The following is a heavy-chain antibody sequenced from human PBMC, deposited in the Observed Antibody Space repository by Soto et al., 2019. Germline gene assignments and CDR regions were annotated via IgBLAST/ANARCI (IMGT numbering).Heavy chain of an antibody. Sequence: QVQLVQSGAEVKKPESSVKVSCKAPGGTFSTYAISWVRQAPGQGLEWMGGIIPMFVTANYAQRFQDRVTITADESTNTVSMELSSLRSEDTAVYFCARGIQLWLRRINNGYSGWGQGTLVTVSS. J-gene: IGHJ4*02. V-gene: IGHV1-69*12. D-gene: IGHD5-18*01. CDR2: IIPMFVTA. CDR1: GGTFSTYA. CDR3: ARGIQLWLRRINNGYSG.